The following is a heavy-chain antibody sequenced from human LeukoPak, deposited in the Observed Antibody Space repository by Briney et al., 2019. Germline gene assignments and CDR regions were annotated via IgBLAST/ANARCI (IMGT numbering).Heavy chain of an antibody. CDR1: GYTFTSYA. CDR3: ARDTKATYYDSSGYGPGAFDI. D-gene: IGHD3-22*01. Sequence: ASVKVSCTASGYTFTSYAMHWVRQAPGQRLEWMGWINAGNGNTKYSQKFQGRVTITRDTSASTAYMELSSLRSEDTAVYYCARDTKATYYDSSGYGPGAFDIWGQGTMVTVSS. CDR2: INAGNGNT. V-gene: IGHV1-3*01. J-gene: IGHJ3*02.